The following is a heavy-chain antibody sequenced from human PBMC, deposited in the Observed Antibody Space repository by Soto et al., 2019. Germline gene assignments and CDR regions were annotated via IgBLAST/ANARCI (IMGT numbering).Heavy chain of an antibody. Sequence: QVQLVESGGGVVQPGRSLRLSCAASGFSFSSCAMHWVRQAPGKGLEWVAVVSHDGSNKYYADSVKGRVTISRDNSINLVYLQMNSLRAEDTAVYYCARVSISVAGIAYYFYYWGQGTLVTVSS. D-gene: IGHD6-19*01. CDR1: GFSFSSCA. V-gene: IGHV3-30-3*01. CDR3: ARVSISVAGIAYYFYY. J-gene: IGHJ4*02. CDR2: VSHDGSNK.